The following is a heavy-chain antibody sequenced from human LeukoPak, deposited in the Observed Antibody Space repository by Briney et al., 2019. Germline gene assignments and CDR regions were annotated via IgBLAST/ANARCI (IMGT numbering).Heavy chain of an antibody. CDR3: ARLRRSRLAEFDY. V-gene: IGHV4-34*01. CDR2: INHSGST. CDR1: GGSFSGYY. J-gene: IGHJ4*02. D-gene: IGHD3-3*02. Sequence: SETLSLTCAVYGGSFSGYYWSWIRQPPGKGLEWIGEINHSGSTNYNPPLKSRVTISVDTSKNQFSLKLSSVTAADTAVYYCARLRRSRLAEFDYWGQGTLVTVSS.